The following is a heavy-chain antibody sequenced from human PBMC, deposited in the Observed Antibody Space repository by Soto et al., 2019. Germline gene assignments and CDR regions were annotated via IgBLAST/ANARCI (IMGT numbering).Heavy chain of an antibody. Sequence: GGSLRLSCAASGFTFSDYYMSWIRQAPGKGLEWVSYISSGGTTIYYADSVKGRFTISRDNAKNSLYLQMNSLRAEDTAVYYCARAKTPSATTQFDHWGQGTLVTVSS. CDR3: ARAKTPSATTQFDH. J-gene: IGHJ4*02. CDR1: GFTFSDYY. V-gene: IGHV3-11*01. D-gene: IGHD2-15*01. CDR2: ISSGGTTI.